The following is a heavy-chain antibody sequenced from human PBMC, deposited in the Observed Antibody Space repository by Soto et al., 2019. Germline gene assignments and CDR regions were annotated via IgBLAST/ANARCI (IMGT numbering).Heavy chain of an antibody. CDR2: IYYSGST. D-gene: IGHD3-10*01. CDR3: ASAYGSGYMEV. CDR1: GGSISSGGSD. V-gene: IGHV4-31*03. Sequence: QVQLQESGPGLVKPSQTLSLTCTVSGGSISSGGSDWSWTRQHPGQGLELMGYIYYSGSTYYNPSLKSRLTISVDTSKNQFSLKLSSVTAADTAVYFCASAYGSGYMEVWGQGTPVTVSS. J-gene: IGHJ6*02.